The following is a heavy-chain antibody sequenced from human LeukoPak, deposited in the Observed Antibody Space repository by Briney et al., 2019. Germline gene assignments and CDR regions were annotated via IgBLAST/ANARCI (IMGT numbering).Heavy chain of an antibody. Sequence: SETLSLTCTVSGGSINSHYWSWIRQPAGKGLEWIGRIYISGSTNYNSSLQSRVTMSVDTSKNQFSLKLSSVTAADTAVYYCARALDPLPGTYYFDYWGQGTLVTVSS. V-gene: IGHV4-4*07. CDR1: GGSINSHY. J-gene: IGHJ4*02. D-gene: IGHD1-1*01. CDR2: IYISGST. CDR3: ARALDPLPGTYYFDY.